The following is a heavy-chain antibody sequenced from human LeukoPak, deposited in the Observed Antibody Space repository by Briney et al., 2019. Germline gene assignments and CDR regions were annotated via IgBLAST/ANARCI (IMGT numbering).Heavy chain of an antibody. CDR2: IYYSGST. Sequence: SETLSLTCTVSGGSISSYYWSWIRQPPGKGLEWIGYIYYSGSTNYNPSLKSRVTISVDTSKNQFSLKLSSVTAAVTAVYYCAGGIAARPSYYFDYWGQGTLVTVSS. CDR1: GGSISSYY. CDR3: AGGIAARPSYYFDY. J-gene: IGHJ4*02. D-gene: IGHD6-6*01. V-gene: IGHV4-59*08.